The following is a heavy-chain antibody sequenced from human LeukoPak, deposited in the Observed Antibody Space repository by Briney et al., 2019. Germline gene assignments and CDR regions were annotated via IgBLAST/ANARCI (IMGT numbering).Heavy chain of an antibody. J-gene: IGHJ4*02. CDR1: GFTFRSYA. D-gene: IGHD2-15*01. V-gene: IGHV3-30-3*01. CDR2: ISYDGSIK. CDR3: ARDRSEKYSTEY. Sequence: PGKSLRLSCAASGFTFRSYAIHWVRQAPGRGLEWVAFISYDGSIKYYADSVKGRFTISRDNSKNTLSLQMNSLRGEDTAVYYCARDRSEKYSTEYWGQGTLVTVSS.